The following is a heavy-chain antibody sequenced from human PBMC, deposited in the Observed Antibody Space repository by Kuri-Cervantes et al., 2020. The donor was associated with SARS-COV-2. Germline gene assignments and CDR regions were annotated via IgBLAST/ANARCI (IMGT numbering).Heavy chain of an antibody. J-gene: IGHJ6*03. D-gene: IGHD2-15*01. CDR3: ARNWLGYCSGGSCRYYYYYMDV. CDR2: INPNSGGT. CDR1: GYTFTGYN. Sequence: AAVKVSCKASGYTFTGYNIHWLRQALGQGREGMGWINPNSGGTNYAQKFQGKVTMTRDTTISTDYMELSRLRSDDTAVYYCARNWLGYCSGGSCRYYYYYMDVWGKGTTVTVSS. V-gene: IGHV1-2*02.